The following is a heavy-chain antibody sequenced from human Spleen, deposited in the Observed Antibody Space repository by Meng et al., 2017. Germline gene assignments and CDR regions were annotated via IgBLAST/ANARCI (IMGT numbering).Heavy chain of an antibody. J-gene: IGHJ1*01. V-gene: IGHV1-8*01. CDR1: GYTFTSYD. CDR2: MNPNSGNT. D-gene: IGHD6-13*01. Sequence: ASVKVSCKASGYTFTSYDINWVRQATGQGLEWMGWMNPNSGNTGYAQKLQGRVTMTTDTSTSTAYMELRSLRSDDTAVYYCARVSSGIAAAGTGYFQHWGQGTLVTVSS. CDR3: ARVSSGIAAAGTGYFQH.